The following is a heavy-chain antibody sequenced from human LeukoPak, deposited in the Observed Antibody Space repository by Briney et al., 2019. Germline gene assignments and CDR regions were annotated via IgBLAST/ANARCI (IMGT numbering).Heavy chain of an antibody. D-gene: IGHD4-17*01. J-gene: IGHJ4*02. CDR1: GFTFSSRDW. Sequence: HPGGSLRLSCVASGFTFSSRDWMTWVRQAPGKGLEWVAGISYDGSNKYYADSVKGRFTISRDDSKNTLYLQMNSLRAEDTAVYYCAKDEDHDYGDYYFDSWGQGTLVTVSS. CDR2: ISYDGSNK. V-gene: IGHV3-30*18. CDR3: AKDEDHDYGDYYFDS.